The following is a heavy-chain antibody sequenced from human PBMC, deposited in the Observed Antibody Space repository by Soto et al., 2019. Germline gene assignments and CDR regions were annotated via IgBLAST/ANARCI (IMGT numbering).Heavy chain of an antibody. Sequence: EVQLVESGGGLVKPGGSLRLSCAASGFTFSSYRRNWVSQAPGTGLEWVSSISSSSSYIYYADSVKGRFTISRDNAKNTLYLQVNRLRVDDTAVYYCARVIAARLGLDAFDIWGQGTMVTVSS. CDR3: ARVIAARLGLDAFDI. V-gene: IGHV3-21*01. D-gene: IGHD6-6*01. CDR2: ISSSSSYI. J-gene: IGHJ3*02. CDR1: GFTFSSYR.